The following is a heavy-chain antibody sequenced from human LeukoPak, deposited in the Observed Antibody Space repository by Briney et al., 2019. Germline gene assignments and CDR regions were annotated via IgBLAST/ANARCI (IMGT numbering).Heavy chain of an antibody. V-gene: IGHV1-2*02. D-gene: IGHD3-22*01. CDR3: ARAYYYDSSGYFDY. J-gene: IGHJ4*02. CDR1: GYTFTGYY. Sequence: ASVMVSCKASGYTFTGYYMHWVRQAPGQGLEWMGWINPNSGGTNYAQKFQGRVTMTRDTSISTAYMELSRLRSDDTAVYYCARAYYYDSSGYFDYWGQGTLVTVSS. CDR2: INPNSGGT.